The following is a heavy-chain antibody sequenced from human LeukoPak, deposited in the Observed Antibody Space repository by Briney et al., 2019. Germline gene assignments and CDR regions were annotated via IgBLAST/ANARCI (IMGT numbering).Heavy chain of an antibody. Sequence: SETLSLTCAVYGGSFSGYYWSWIRQPPGKGLEWIGEINHSGSTNYNPSLKSRVTISEDTSKNQFSLKLSSVTAADTAVYYCARNHYYDCSGYSYYFDYWGQGTLVTVSS. J-gene: IGHJ4*02. CDR1: GGSFSGYY. D-gene: IGHD3-22*01. CDR3: ARNHYYDCSGYSYYFDY. CDR2: INHSGST. V-gene: IGHV4-34*01.